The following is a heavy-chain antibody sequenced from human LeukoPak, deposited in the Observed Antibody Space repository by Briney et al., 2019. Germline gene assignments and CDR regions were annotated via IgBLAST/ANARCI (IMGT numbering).Heavy chain of an antibody. CDR3: ASNYDILTGYPSGYGMDV. J-gene: IGHJ6*02. CDR1: GFTFSSYA. V-gene: IGHV4-31*02. D-gene: IGHD3-9*01. CDR2: IYYSGST. Sequence: LRLSCAASGFTFSSYAMSWIRQHPGKGLEWIGYIYYSGSTYYNPSLKSRVTISVDTSKNQFSLKLSSVTAADTAVYYCASNYDILTGYPSGYGMDVWGQGTTVTVSS.